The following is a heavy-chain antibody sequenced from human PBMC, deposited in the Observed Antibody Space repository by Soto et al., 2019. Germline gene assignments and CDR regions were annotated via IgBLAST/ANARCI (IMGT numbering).Heavy chain of an antibody. D-gene: IGHD5-12*01. CDR2: IYPGDSDT. CDR1: GYSFTSYW. CDR3: ARREVATKNWFAP. J-gene: IGHJ5*02. Sequence: PGESLKISCKGSGYSFTSYWIGWVRQMPGKGLEWMGIIYPGDSDTRYSPSFQGQVTISADKSISTAYLQGSSLKASNTAVYYCARREVATKNWFAPWGQGTLVTVSS. V-gene: IGHV5-51*01.